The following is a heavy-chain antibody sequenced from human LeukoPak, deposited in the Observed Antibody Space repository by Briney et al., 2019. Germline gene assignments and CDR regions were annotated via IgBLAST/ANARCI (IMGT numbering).Heavy chain of an antibody. J-gene: IGHJ4*02. V-gene: IGHV3-7*01. CDR3: VRGGFSLDY. CDR2: INQDGSQK. Sequence: PGRSLRLSCVASGFTFSTYWMSWVRQAPGKGLGWVANINQDGSQKYYVDSVKGRIIISRDNARNSLYLQMNSPRAEDTAVYYCVRGGFSLDYWGQGTLVTVSS. D-gene: IGHD3-10*01. CDR1: GFTFSTYW.